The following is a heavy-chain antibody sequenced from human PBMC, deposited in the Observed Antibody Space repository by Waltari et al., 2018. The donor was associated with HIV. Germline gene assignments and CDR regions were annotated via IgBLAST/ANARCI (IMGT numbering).Heavy chain of an antibody. J-gene: IGHJ4*02. Sequence: QVQLQESGPGLVKPSETLSLTCGVSGYSISSGYYWGWIRQPPGKGLEWIGSIHFSGTTYYNPSLKSRVTMSVDTSKNQFSLRLSSVTAADTAVYYCARDRGTVAGNLDYWGQGALVTVSS. CDR1: GYSISSGYY. CDR2: IHFSGTT. D-gene: IGHD6-19*01. CDR3: ARDRGTVAGNLDY. V-gene: IGHV4-38-2*02.